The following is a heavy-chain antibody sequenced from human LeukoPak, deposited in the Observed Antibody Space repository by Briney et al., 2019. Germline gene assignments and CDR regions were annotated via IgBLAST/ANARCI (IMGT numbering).Heavy chain of an antibody. J-gene: IGHJ6*02. CDR1: GYTFTRHA. D-gene: IGHD6-13*01. Sequence: ASVKVSCKASGYTFTRHAMSWVRQAPGQGLEWMGWISAYNGNTNYAQKLQGRVTMTTDTSTSTAYMELRSLRSDDTVVYYCARVDSSRLYYYYGMDVWGQGTTVTVSS. V-gene: IGHV1-18*01. CDR2: ISAYNGNT. CDR3: ARVDSSRLYYYYGMDV.